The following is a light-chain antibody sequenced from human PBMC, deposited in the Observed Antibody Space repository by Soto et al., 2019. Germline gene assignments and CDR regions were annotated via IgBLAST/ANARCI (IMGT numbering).Light chain of an antibody. J-gene: IGLJ1*01. V-gene: IGLV2-14*01. CDR1: SSDVGGYNY. CDR3: SSYTSSSLLV. CDR2: DVS. Sequence: QSALTQPASVSGSPGQSITISCTGTSSDVGGYNYASWYQQHPGKAPKLMIYDVSNRPSGVSNRFSGSKSGNTASLTISGLQAEDEADYYCSSYTSSSLLVFGTGTKVTVL.